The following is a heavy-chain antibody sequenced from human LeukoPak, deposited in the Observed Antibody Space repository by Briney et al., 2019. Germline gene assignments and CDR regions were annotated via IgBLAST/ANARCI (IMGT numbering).Heavy chain of an antibody. J-gene: IGHJ4*02. V-gene: IGHV3-74*01. CDR2: INSDGSDT. CDR1: GFTFSSSG. CDR3: ASRIPSVSSSF. D-gene: IGHD3-22*01. Sequence: GGSLRLSCAASGFTFSSSGMHWVRQAPGKGLVWVSLINSDGSDTNYADSVKGRFTISRDNVRNTLYLQMNSLRAEDTAVYYCASRIPSVSSSFWGQGTLVTVSS.